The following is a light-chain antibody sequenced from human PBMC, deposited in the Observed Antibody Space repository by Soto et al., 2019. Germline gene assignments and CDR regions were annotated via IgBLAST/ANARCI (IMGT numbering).Light chain of an antibody. CDR3: QRYNSYSRT. CDR1: QNINEW. J-gene: IGKJ1*01. CDR2: DAS. V-gene: IGKV1-5*01. Sequence: DIQMTQSPSTLSASVGDRVTITCRASQNINEWLAWYQQKPGKAPKFLIYDASILESGVPSRFSGSGSGTEFTLTISSLQPDDFATYYCQRYNSYSRTFGQGTRWIS.